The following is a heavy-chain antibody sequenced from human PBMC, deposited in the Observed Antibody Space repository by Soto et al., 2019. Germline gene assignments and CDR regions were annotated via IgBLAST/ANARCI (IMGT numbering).Heavy chain of an antibody. CDR3: ARQASGYCSSTSCYNYYYYMDV. Sequence: PGESLKISCKGSGYSFTSYWIGWVRQMPGKGLEWMGIIYPGDSDTRYSPSFQGQVTISADKSISTAYLQWGSLKASDTAMYYCARQASGYCSSTSCYNYYYYMDVWGKGTTVTVSS. CDR1: GYSFTSYW. CDR2: IYPGDSDT. J-gene: IGHJ6*03. D-gene: IGHD2-2*02. V-gene: IGHV5-51*01.